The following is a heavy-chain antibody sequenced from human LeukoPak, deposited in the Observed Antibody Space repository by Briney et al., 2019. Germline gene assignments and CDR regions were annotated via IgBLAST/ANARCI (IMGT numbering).Heavy chain of an antibody. CDR1: GFSFSSYW. CDR2: INSDGSST. D-gene: IGHD4-23*01. Sequence: GGSLRLSCAASGFSFSSYWMHWVRQAPGEGLVWISVINSDGSSTLYADFVRGRFTISRDNAKNTLYLQMNSLRAEDTAVYYCACLRRKITPIDYWGQGTLVTVSS. CDR3: ACLRRKITPIDY. V-gene: IGHV3-74*03. J-gene: IGHJ4*02.